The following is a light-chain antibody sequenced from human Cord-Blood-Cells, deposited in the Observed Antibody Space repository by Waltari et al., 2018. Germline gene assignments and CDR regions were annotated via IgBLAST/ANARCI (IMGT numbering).Light chain of an antibody. CDR3: CSYAGSYKV. CDR1: SSDFGGYTY. CDR2: DVS. V-gene: IGLV2-11*01. Sequence: QSALTQPRSVSGSPGQPVTISCTGTSSDFGGYTYVSWYQQHPGKAPKLMIYDVSKRPSGVPDRFSGSKSGNTASLTISGLQAEDEADYYCCSYAGSYKVFGTGTKVTVL. J-gene: IGLJ1*01.